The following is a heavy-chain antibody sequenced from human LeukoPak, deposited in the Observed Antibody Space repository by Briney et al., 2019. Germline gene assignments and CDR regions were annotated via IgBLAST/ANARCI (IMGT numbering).Heavy chain of an antibody. J-gene: IGHJ4*02. Sequence: GGSLRLSCVASGLNFDDSAMHWVPQAAGKGLEWVSLISADGGSTFSSDSVKGRFSISRDNSKNSLYLQMNSLRSEDTAMYYSAKESGKFDYWGQGTLVAVSS. CDR3: AKESGKFDY. V-gene: IGHV3-43*02. CDR1: GLNFDDSA. CDR2: ISADGGST.